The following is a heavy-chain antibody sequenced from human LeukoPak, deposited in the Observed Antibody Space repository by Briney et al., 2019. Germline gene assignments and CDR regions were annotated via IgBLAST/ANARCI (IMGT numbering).Heavy chain of an antibody. V-gene: IGHV3-48*03. Sequence: PGGSLRLSCAASGFTFSSYEMSWVRQAPGKGLEWVSYISSSGSTIYYADSVKGRFTISRDNAKNSLYLQMNSLRAEDTAVYYCARSGPVVVTATVDYWGREPWSPSPQ. D-gene: IGHD2-21*02. CDR1: GFTFSSYE. CDR2: ISSSGSTI. CDR3: ARSGPVVVTATVDY. J-gene: IGHJ4*02.